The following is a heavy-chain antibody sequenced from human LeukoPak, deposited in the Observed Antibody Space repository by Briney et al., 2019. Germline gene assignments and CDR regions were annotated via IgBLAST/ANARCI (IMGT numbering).Heavy chain of an antibody. J-gene: IGHJ4*02. V-gene: IGHV3-30-3*01. CDR1: GFTFSSYA. Sequence: PGGSLRLSYAASGFTFSSYAMHWVRQAPGKGLEWVAVISYDGSNKYYADFVKGRFTISRDNSKNTLYLQMNSLRAEDTAVYYCARNRGQWLVLPRGYFDYWGQGTLVTVSS. CDR2: ISYDGSNK. D-gene: IGHD6-19*01. CDR3: ARNRGQWLVLPRGYFDY.